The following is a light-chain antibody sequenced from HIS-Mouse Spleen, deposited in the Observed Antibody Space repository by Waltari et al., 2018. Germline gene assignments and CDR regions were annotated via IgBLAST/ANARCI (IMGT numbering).Light chain of an antibody. J-gene: IGLJ2*01. V-gene: IGLV2-14*03. CDR3: SSYTSSSFNVV. CDR1: RRDVGGYNY. Sequence: QSALTQPASVSGSPGQSITLSCTGTRRDVGGYNYFSWYQQHPGKAPKLMIYDGSNRPSGVSNRFSGSKSGNTASLTISGLQAEDEADYYCSSYTSSSFNVVFGGGTKLTVL. CDR2: DGS.